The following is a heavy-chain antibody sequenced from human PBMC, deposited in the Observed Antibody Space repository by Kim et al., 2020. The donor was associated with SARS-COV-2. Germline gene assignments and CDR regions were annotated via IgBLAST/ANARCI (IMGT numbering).Heavy chain of an antibody. CDR2: ISSSSYI. J-gene: IGHJ6*02. CDR1: GFTFSSYS. V-gene: IGHV3-21*01. CDR3: ARGSTTVTDLFDYYYYGMDV. D-gene: IGHD4-17*01. Sequence: GGSLRLSCAASGFTFSSYSMNWVRQAPGKGLEWVSSISSSSYIYYADSVKGRFTISRDNAKNSLYLQMNSLRAEDTAVYYCARGSTTVTDLFDYYYYGMDVWGQGTTVTVSS.